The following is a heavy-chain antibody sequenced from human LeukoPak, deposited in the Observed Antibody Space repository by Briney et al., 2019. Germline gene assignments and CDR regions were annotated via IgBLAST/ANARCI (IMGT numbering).Heavy chain of an antibody. D-gene: IGHD6-25*01. V-gene: IGHV4-59*01. CDR1: GGSISSYY. Sequence: SETLSLTCTVSGGSISSYYWSWIRQPPGKGLEWIGYIYYSGSTNYNPSLKSRVTISVDTSKNQFSLKLSSVTAADTAVYYCARAAPSSGAYMDVWGKGTTVTVSS. CDR3: ARAAPSSGAYMDV. J-gene: IGHJ6*03. CDR2: IYYSGST.